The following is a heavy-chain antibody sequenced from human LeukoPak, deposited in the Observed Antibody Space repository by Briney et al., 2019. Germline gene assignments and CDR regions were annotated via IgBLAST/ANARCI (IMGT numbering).Heavy chain of an antibody. V-gene: IGHV3-7*01. CDR1: GFTFSSYW. J-gene: IGHJ4*02. CDR2: IKTDGRQI. CDR3: ARDLNWETY. Sequence: GGSLRLSCVASGFTFSSYWMTWVRQAPGKGLEWVANIKTDGRQIYYVDSVKGRFTISRDNAKNSLYLQMNSLRAEDTAVYYCARDLNWETYWGQGTLVGVSS. D-gene: IGHD7-27*01.